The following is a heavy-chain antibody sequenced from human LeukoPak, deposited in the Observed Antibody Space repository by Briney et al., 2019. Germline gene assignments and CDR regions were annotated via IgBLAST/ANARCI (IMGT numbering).Heavy chain of an antibody. V-gene: IGHV3-9*03. J-gene: IGHJ3*02. D-gene: IGHD1-1*01. CDR2: ISWNSGSI. CDR3: AKAIHCTTGTADAFDI. CDR1: GFTFDDYA. Sequence: GGSLRLSCAASGFTFDDYAMHWVRQAPGKGLEWVSGISWNSGSIGYADSVKGRFTISRDNAKNSLYLQMNSLRAEDMALYYCAKAIHCTTGTADAFDIWGQGTMVTVSS.